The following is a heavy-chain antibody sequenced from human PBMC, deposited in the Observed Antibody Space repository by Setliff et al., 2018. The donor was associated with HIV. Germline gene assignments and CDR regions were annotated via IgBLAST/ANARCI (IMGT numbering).Heavy chain of an antibody. CDR1: GDSISSSSYY. V-gene: IGHV4-39*07. D-gene: IGHD6-25*01. J-gene: IGHJ4*02. CDR2: IYYSGSP. Sequence: PSETLSLTCTVSGDSISSSSYYWGWIRQPPEKGLEWIGTIYYSGSPYYNPSLKSRVTTSIDTSKNQFSLKLTSVTAADTAVYYCARGLSGRFDYWGQGTLVTVSS. CDR3: ARGLSGRFDY.